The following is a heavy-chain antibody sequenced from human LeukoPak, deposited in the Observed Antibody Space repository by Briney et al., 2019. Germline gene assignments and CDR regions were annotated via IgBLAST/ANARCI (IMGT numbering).Heavy chain of an antibody. CDR3: AVTYCGGDCYFRKYYYYYMDV. D-gene: IGHD2-21*02. Sequence: ASVKVSCKASGYTFTGYYMHWVRQAPGQGLEWMGWINPNSGGTNYAQKFQGRVTMTRDTSISTAYMELSSLRSEDTAVYYCAVTYCGGDCYFRKYYYYYMDVWGKGTTVTISS. CDR1: GYTFTGYY. J-gene: IGHJ6*03. V-gene: IGHV1-2*02. CDR2: INPNSGGT.